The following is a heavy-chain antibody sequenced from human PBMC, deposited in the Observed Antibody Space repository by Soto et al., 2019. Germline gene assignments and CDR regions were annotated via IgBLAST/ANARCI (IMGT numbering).Heavy chain of an antibody. D-gene: IGHD1-26*01. J-gene: IGHJ6*03. CDR3: ARDRKMAPTDYMDV. V-gene: IGHV3-21*01. CDR2: ISSSSSYI. Sequence: PGGSLRLSCAASGFTFSSYSMNWVRQAPGKGLEWVSSISSSSSYIYYADSVKGRFTISRDNAKNSLYLQMNSLRAEDTAVYYCARDRKMAPTDYMDVWGKGTTVTVSS. CDR1: GFTFSSYS.